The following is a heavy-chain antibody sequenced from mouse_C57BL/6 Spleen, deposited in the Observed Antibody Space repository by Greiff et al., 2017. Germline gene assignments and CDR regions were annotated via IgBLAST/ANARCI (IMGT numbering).Heavy chain of an antibody. V-gene: IGHV5-6*01. CDR1: GFTFSSYG. CDR2: ISSGGSYT. CDR3: ARPYYDYDVWYFDV. Sequence: EVKLVESGGDLVKPGGSLKLSCAASGFTFSSYGMSWVRQTPDKRLEWVATISSGGSYTYYPDSVKGRFTISRDNAKNTLYLQMSSLKSEDTAMYYCARPYYDYDVWYFDVWGTGTTVTVSS. D-gene: IGHD2-4*01. J-gene: IGHJ1*03.